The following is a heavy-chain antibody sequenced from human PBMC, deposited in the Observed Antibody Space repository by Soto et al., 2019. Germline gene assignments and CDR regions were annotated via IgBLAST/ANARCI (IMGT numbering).Heavy chain of an antibody. CDR1: GFTFSGFG. D-gene: IGHD3-16*01. CDR2: IWYDGSDK. J-gene: IGHJ4*02. Sequence: PGGYLGISCAASGFTFSGFGMHWVRQAPGKGLEWVAIIWYDGSDKYYADSVKGRLTISRDNSKNTLYLQMNSLRAEETAVYHCAFGNLSYFYDFWGQGTPGTVSS. V-gene: IGHV3-33*01. CDR3: AFGNLSYFYDF.